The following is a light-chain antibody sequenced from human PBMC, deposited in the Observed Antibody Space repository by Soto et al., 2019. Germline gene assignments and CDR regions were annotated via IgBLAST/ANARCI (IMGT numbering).Light chain of an antibody. CDR2: WAS. J-gene: IGKJ4*01. CDR1: QSVLYSSNNKNY. V-gene: IGKV4-1*01. CDR3: QQYYTKALT. Sequence: DIVMTQSPDSLAVSLGERATINCKSSQSVLYSSNNKNYLAWYQQKPGQPPKLLIYWASTRESGVPDRFSGRGSGTDFSLSISSLQAEDVAVYYCQQYYTKALTFGGGTKVGVK.